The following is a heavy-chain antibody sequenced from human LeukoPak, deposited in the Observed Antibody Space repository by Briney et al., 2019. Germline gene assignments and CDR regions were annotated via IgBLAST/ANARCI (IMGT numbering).Heavy chain of an antibody. D-gene: IGHD6-13*01. J-gene: IGHJ6*02. CDR1: GYTFTSYD. CDR3: AREIAADRAYYYYYGMDV. Sequence: ASVKVSCKASGYTFTSYDINWVRQATGQGLEWMGWMNPNSGNTGYAQKFQGRVTMTRNTSISTAYMELSSLRSEDTAVYYCAREIAADRAYYYYYGMDVWGQGTTVTVPS. CDR2: MNPNSGNT. V-gene: IGHV1-8*01.